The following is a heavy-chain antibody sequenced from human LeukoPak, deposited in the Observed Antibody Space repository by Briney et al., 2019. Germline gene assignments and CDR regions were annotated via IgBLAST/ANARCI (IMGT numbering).Heavy chain of an antibody. Sequence: GGSLRLSCAASGFTLSSYAMNWVRQAPGKGLEWVSTISAGGGTYYADSVKGRFSISRDNSKNTLSLQMISLRAEDTAVYYCAKDLALYDSWGQGTLVTVSS. CDR2: ISAGGGT. CDR3: AKDLALYDS. CDR1: GFTLSSYA. J-gene: IGHJ5*01. V-gene: IGHV3-23*01. D-gene: IGHD5-12*01.